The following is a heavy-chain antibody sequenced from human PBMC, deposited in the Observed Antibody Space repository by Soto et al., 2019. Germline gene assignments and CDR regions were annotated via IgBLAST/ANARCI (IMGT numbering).Heavy chain of an antibody. D-gene: IGHD6-19*01. CDR2: INAGNGDT. CDR3: AKNLVPPGYSSGWYWFDP. CDR1: GYTFTSNA. Sequence: ASVKVSCKASGYTFTSNAIHWVRQAPGQRPEWMGWINAGNGDTKYSQKFRGRVTITRDTSASTAYMELSSLRSEDTAVYYCAKNLVPPGYSSGWYWFDPWGQGTLVTVSS. J-gene: IGHJ5*02. V-gene: IGHV1-3*01.